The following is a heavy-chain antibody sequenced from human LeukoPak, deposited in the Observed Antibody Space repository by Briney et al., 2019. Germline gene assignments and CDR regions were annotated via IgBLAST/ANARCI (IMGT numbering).Heavy chain of an antibody. CDR1: GYIINNYW. CDR3: ARQEYCSGGSCYTWFDP. J-gene: IGHJ5*02. Sequence: GESLKISCKGSGYIINNYWIGWVRQMPGKGLEWMGIIYPADSDIRYSPSFQGQVTISADKSISTASLQWSSLKASDTAMYYCARQEYCSGGSCYTWFDPWGQGTLVTVSS. CDR2: IYPADSDI. V-gene: IGHV5-51*01. D-gene: IGHD2-15*01.